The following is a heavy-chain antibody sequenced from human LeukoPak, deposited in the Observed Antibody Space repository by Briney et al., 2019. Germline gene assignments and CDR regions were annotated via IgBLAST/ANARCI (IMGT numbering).Heavy chain of an antibody. D-gene: IGHD3-10*01. J-gene: IGHJ5*02. CDR2: IIPIFGTA. CDR3: ARDPRITMVRGVDWSWFDP. Sequence: ASVKVSCKASGGTFSSYAISWVRQAPGQGLEWMGGIIPIFGTANYAQKFQGRVTITADESTSTAYMELSSLRSEDTAVYYCARDPRITMVRGVDWSWFDPWGQGTLVTVSS. V-gene: IGHV1-69*13. CDR1: GGTFSSYA.